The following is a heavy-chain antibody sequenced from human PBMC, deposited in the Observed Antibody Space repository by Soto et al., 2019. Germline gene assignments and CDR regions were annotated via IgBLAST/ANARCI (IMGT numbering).Heavy chain of an antibody. V-gene: IGHV1-2*04. CDR1: GYTFTGYY. Sequence: QVQLVQSGTEVKKPGASVKVSCKASGYTFTGYYMHWVRQAPGQGLERMGWINPNSGGTNYAQQFEVWVTMTRETSISPAYMELSRLTTDDTAVYYCATQRDYGDYGAFDYWGQGTLVTVGS. CDR3: ATQRDYGDYGAFDY. D-gene: IGHD4-17*01. J-gene: IGHJ4*02. CDR2: INPNSGGT.